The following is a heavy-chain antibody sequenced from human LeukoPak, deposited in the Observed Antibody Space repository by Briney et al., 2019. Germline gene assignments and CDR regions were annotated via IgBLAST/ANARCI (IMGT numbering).Heavy chain of an antibody. V-gene: IGHV3-21*01. J-gene: IGHJ5*02. CDR1: GFTFSSYS. CDR2: ISSSSSYI. D-gene: IGHD1-1*01. Sequence: GGSLRLSCAASGFTFSSYSMNWVRQAPGKGLEWVSSISSSSSYIYYADSVKGRFTISRGNAKNSLYLQMNSLRAEDTAVYYCARDQSGTGQDWFDPWGQGTLVTVSS. CDR3: ARDQSGTGQDWFDP.